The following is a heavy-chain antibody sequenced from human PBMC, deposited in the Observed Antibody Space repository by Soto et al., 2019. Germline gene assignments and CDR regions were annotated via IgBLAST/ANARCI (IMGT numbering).Heavy chain of an antibody. V-gene: IGHV4-59*01. D-gene: IGHD5-12*01. CDR2: IYYSGST. J-gene: IGHJ5*02. CDR3: AREVGDGYNSRWFDP. Sequence: SENLSLTCTVSGGSISSYYWSWIRQPPGKVLEWIGYIYYSGSTNCNPSLKSRVTISVDTSKNQFSLKLSSVTAADMAVYYCAREVGDGYNSRWFDPWGQGTLVTVSS. CDR1: GGSISSYY.